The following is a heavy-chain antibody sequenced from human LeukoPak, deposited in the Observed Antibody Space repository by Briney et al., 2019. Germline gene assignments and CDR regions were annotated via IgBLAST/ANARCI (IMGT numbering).Heavy chain of an antibody. CDR1: GFTFSSYE. CDR2: ISSSSSTI. V-gene: IGHV3-48*01. J-gene: IGHJ3*02. D-gene: IGHD3-3*01. CDR3: ARVWSGYNDAFDI. Sequence: PGGSLRLSCAASGFTFSSYEMNWVRQAPGKGLEWVSYISSSSSTIYYADSVKGRFTISRDNAKNSLYLQMNSLRAEDTAVYYCARVWSGYNDAFDIWGQGTMVTVSS.